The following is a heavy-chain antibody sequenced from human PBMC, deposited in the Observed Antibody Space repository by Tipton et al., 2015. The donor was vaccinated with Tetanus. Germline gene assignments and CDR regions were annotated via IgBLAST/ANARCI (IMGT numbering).Heavy chain of an antibody. V-gene: IGHV3-21*04. J-gene: IGHJ3*02. CDR2: ISGSSTTI. CDR3: AKAMNDLRYALDI. Sequence: SLRLSCAASGFTFKSYTLNWVRQAPGKGLEWVACISGSSTTIYYTDSVKGRFTVSRDNAKNSVYLQMNSLRAEDTAIYYCAKAMNDLRYALDIWGQGTLVTVAS. D-gene: IGHD1-1*01. CDR1: GFTFKSYT.